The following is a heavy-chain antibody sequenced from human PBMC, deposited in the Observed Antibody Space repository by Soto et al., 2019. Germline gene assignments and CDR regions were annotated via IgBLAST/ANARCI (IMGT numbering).Heavy chain of an antibody. CDR1: GGSIISSRYY. CDR3: ARRGYYAISAFDI. D-gene: IGHD2-8*01. V-gene: IGHV4-39*01. J-gene: IGHJ3*02. Sequence: SETLSLTCTVSGGSIISSRYYWGWIRQPPGKGLEWIGSIYYSGSTYYNPSLKSRVTISVDTSKNQFSLKLSSVTAADTAVYYCARRGYYAISAFDIWGQGTMVT. CDR2: IYYSGST.